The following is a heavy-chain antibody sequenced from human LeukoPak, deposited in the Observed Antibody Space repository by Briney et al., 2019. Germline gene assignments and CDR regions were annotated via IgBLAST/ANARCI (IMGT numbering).Heavy chain of an antibody. CDR3: ARTQAAVGEAWFDP. V-gene: IGHV3-23*01. Sequence: LSGGTLRLSCAASGFTFSSYGMSWVRQAPGKGLEWVSAISGSGGSTYYADSVKGRFTISRDNSKNTLYLQMNSLRAEDTAIYYCARTQAAVGEAWFDPWGQGTLVTVSS. CDR2: ISGSGGST. CDR1: GFTFSSYG. D-gene: IGHD6-13*01. J-gene: IGHJ5*02.